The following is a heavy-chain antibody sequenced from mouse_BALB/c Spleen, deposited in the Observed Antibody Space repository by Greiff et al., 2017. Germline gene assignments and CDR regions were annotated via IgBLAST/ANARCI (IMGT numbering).Heavy chain of an antibody. D-gene: IGHD2-4*01. V-gene: IGHV1-14*01. CDR2: INPYNDGT. Sequence: EVQLQQSGPELVKPGASVKMSCKASGYTFTSYVMHWVKQKPGQGLEWIGYINPYNDGTKYNEKFKGKATLTSDKSSSTAYMELSSLTSEDSAVYYCAREITTPDYYAMDYWGQGTSVTVSS. J-gene: IGHJ4*01. CDR1: GYTFTSYV. CDR3: AREITTPDYYAMDY.